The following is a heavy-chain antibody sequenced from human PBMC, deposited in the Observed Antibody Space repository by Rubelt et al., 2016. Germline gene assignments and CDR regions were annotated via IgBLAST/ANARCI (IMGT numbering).Heavy chain of an antibody. CDR1: GGSISSSSYY. CDR3: ARGVVPADRRGGYFDL. CDR2: IHYSGST. D-gene: IGHD2-2*01. Sequence: QLQLQESGPGLVKPSETLSLTCTVSGGSISSSSYYWGWIRQPPGKGLEWIGSIHYSGSTYYNPSLRVRATISVDTSKNQSSLKLSSVTAADTAVYYCARGVVPADRRGGYFDLWGRGTLVTVSS. V-gene: IGHV4-39*02. J-gene: IGHJ2*01.